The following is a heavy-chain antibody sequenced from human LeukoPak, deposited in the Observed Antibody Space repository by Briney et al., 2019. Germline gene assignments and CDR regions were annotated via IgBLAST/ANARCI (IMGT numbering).Heavy chain of an antibody. J-gene: IGHJ3*02. CDR1: GGTFSSYA. CDR2: IIPIFGTA. V-gene: IGHV1-69*05. CDR3: ARVGDGLNDAFDI. D-gene: IGHD5-24*01. Sequence: GSSVKVSCKASGGTFSSYAISWVRQAPGQGLEWMGGIIPIFGTANYAQKFQGRVTITTDESTSTAYMELSSLRSEDTAVYYCARVGDGLNDAFDIWGQGTMVTVSS.